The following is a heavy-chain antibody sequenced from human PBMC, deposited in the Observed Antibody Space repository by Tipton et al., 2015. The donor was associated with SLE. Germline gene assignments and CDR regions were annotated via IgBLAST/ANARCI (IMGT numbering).Heavy chain of an antibody. Sequence: SLRLSCAASGFTFSSHWMHWVRQAPGKGPVWVSRIKSDGSSTSYADSVKGRFTISRDNAKNTLYLQMNSLRAEDTAVYYCATGVQASYVYSDYWGQGTLVIVSS. CDR1: GFTFSSHW. CDR2: IKSDGSST. V-gene: IGHV3-74*01. D-gene: IGHD3-16*01. J-gene: IGHJ4*02. CDR3: ATGVQASYVYSDY.